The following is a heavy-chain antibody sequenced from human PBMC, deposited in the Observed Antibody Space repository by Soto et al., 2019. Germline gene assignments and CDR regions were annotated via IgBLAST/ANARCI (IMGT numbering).Heavy chain of an antibody. D-gene: IGHD3-10*01. CDR2: IYYSGIT. Sequence: QVQLQESGPGLVKPSETLSLTCTVSGGSISSYYWSWIRQPPGKGLEWIGYIYYSGITNYNPSINSRVTISVDTSKNQFSLKMSSVTAADTAVYYCARRYGSAFDIWGQGTMVTVSS. J-gene: IGHJ3*02. CDR1: GGSISSYY. CDR3: ARRYGSAFDI. V-gene: IGHV4-59*01.